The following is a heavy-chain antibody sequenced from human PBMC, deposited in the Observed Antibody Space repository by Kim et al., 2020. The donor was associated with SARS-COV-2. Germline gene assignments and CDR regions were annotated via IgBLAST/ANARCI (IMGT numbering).Heavy chain of an antibody. Sequence: GGSLRLSCAASGFTFSNAWMSWVRQAPGKGLEWVGRIKSKTDGGTTDYAAPVKGRFTISRDDSKNTLYLQMNSLKTEDTAVYYCTTLTTYYDYVWGSYRFPWGQGTLVTVSS. J-gene: IGHJ5*02. CDR3: TTLTTYYDYVWGSYRFP. D-gene: IGHD3-16*02. CDR2: IKSKTDGGTT. V-gene: IGHV3-15*01. CDR1: GFTFSNAW.